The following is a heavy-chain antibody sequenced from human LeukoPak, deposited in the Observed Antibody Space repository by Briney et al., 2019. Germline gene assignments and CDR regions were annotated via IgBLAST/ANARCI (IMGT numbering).Heavy chain of an antibody. CDR2: INSDGSNT. CDR1: GFTFSSYW. Sequence: PGGSLRLSCAASGFTFSSYWMHWVRQAPGKGLVWVSRINSDGSNTNYADSVKGRFTISRDNAKNTLYLQMNSLRAEDTAVYYCARVGDSSGYCGYYYYYYGMDVWGQGTTVTVSS. V-gene: IGHV3-74*01. D-gene: IGHD3-22*01. CDR3: ARVGDSSGYCGYYYYYYGMDV. J-gene: IGHJ6*02.